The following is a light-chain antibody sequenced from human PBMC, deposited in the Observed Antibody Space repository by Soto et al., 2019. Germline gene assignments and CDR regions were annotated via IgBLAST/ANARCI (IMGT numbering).Light chain of an antibody. Sequence: QPVLTQPPSVSGAPGQRVTISCTGSGSNIGAGYDVHWYQQLPGTAPKLLIYGNSNRPSGVPDRFSGSKSGTSASLAITGLQAEDEADYYCQSYDSSLSGSGVFGGGTKLTVL. CDR3: QSYDSSLSGSGV. CDR1: GSNIGAGYD. CDR2: GNS. V-gene: IGLV1-40*01. J-gene: IGLJ3*02.